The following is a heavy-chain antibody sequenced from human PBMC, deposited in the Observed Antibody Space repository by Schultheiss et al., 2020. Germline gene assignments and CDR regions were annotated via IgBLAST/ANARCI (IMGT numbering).Heavy chain of an antibody. D-gene: IGHD6-13*01. V-gene: IGHV3-21*01. CDR2: ISSSSSYI. CDR1: GFTFSSYS. J-gene: IGHJ4*02. Sequence: GESLKISCAASGFTFSSYSMNWVRQAPGKGLEWVSSISSSSSYIYYADSVKGRFTISRDNAKNSLYLQMNSLRAEDTAVYYCARGSAAAPTCLGYWGQGTLVTVSS. CDR3: ARGSAAAPTCLGY.